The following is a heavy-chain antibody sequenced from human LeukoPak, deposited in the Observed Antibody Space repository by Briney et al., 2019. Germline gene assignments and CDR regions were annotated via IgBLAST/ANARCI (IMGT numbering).Heavy chain of an antibody. CDR1: GFTFSNYA. CDR3: AKDARVAAAGTNYFDY. CDR2: ISGSGGST. J-gene: IGHJ4*02. D-gene: IGHD6-13*01. V-gene: IGHV3-23*01. Sequence: GGSLRLSCVASGFTFSNYAMSWVRQAPGKGLEWVSAISGSGGSTYYADSVKGRFTISRDNSKNTLYLQMNSLRAEDTAVYYCAKDARVAAAGTNYFDYWGQGTLVTVSS.